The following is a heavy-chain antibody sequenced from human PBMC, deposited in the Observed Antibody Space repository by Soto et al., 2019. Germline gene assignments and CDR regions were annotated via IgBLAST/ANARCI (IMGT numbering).Heavy chain of an antibody. J-gene: IGHJ6*03. CDR3: AHTDVPFRESYYYYYYMDV. CDR1: GFSLSTSGVG. V-gene: IGHV2-5*05. Sequence: QITLKESGPTLVKPTQTLTLTCTFSGFSLSTSGVGVGWIRQPPGKALEWLALIYWDDDKRYGPSLKSRLTITKDTSKNQVVLTMTNMDPVDTATYYCAHTDVPFRESYYYYYYMDVWGKGTTVTVSS. CDR2: IYWDDDK. D-gene: IGHD6-6*01.